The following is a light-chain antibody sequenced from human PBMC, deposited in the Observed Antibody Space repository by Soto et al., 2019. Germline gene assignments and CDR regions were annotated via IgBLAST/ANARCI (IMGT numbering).Light chain of an antibody. CDR2: GAS. Sequence: DIQMTQSTSSLSASVGDRVTISCRASQTITTYLNWYQQKPGKAPQLLIYGASILQSGVPSRFTGSGSGTDFTLTISSRQTDDFATYHCKQTHSTPWTVGQGTKVEIK. CDR3: KQTHSTPWT. V-gene: IGKV1-39*01. CDR1: QTITTY. J-gene: IGKJ1*01.